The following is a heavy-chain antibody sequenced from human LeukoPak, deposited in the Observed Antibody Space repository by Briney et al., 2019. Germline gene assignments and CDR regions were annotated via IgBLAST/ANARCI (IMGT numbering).Heavy chain of an antibody. J-gene: IGHJ4*02. D-gene: IGHD3-3*01. CDR3: ARAYDFWSGPSFDY. V-gene: IGHV3-53*01. CDR1: GFTVSSNY. Sequence: PGGSLRLSCAASGFTVSSNYMSWVRQAPGKGLEWVSVIYSGGSTYYADSVKGRFTISRDNSKNTLYLQMNSLRAEDTAVYYCARAYDFWSGPSFDYWGQGTLVTVSS. CDR2: IYSGGST.